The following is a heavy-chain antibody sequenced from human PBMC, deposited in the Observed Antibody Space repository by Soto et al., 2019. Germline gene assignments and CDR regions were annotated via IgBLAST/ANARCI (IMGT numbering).Heavy chain of an antibody. J-gene: IGHJ3*02. D-gene: IGHD5-18*01. CDR3: ARVHSYGYFDAFDI. V-gene: IGHV3-7*03. CDR2: IKQDGSEK. CDR1: GFTFSSYW. Sequence: GGSLRLSCAASGFTFSSYWMSWVRQAPGKGLEWVANIKQDGSEKYYVDSVKGRFTISRDNAKNSLYLQMNSLRAEDTAVYYCARVHSYGYFDAFDIWGQGTMVTVSS.